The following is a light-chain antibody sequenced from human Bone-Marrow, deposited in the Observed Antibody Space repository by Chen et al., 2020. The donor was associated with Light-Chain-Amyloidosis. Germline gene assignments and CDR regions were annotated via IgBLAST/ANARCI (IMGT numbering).Light chain of an antibody. Sequence: EIVLTQSPGTLSLSPGEGANLSCRASQTISSNYLTWYQQKFGQAPRLLIYGSSSRATGIPDRFTGSGSGTDLTLTINRLETEDFAMYYCQQYGTSTLTFGGGTKVEIK. J-gene: IGKJ4*01. CDR2: GSS. CDR3: QQYGTSTLT. CDR1: QTISSNY. V-gene: IGKV3-20*01.